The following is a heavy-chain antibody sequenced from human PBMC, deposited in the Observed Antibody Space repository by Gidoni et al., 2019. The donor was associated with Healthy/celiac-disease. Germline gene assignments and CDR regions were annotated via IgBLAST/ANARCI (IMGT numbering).Heavy chain of an antibody. Sequence: QVQLQQWGAGPLKPSETLSRTCAVYGGSVSGYYWSWDRQPPGKGLEWIGEINHSGSTNYNPSLKSRVTISVDTSKNQFSLKLSSVTAADTAVYYCARGNSGSYGWEYYYYYYGMDVWGQGTTVTVSS. CDR2: INHSGST. D-gene: IGHD1-26*01. J-gene: IGHJ6*02. CDR3: ARGNSGSYGWEYYYYYYGMDV. V-gene: IGHV4-34*01. CDR1: GGSVSGYY.